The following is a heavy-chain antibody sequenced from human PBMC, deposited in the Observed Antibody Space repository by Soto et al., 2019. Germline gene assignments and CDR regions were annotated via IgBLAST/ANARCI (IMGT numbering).Heavy chain of an antibody. J-gene: IGHJ6*02. CDR3: ARQRSVVVVAPLYGMDV. Sequence: GESLKISCKGSGYSFTSYWISWVRQMPGKGLEWMGRIETSDSYTNNSPSFQGHVTISADKSISTAYLQWSSLKASDTAMYYCARQRSVVVVAPLYGMDVWGQGTTVTVSS. CDR2: IETSDSYT. CDR1: GYSFTSYW. V-gene: IGHV5-10-1*01. D-gene: IGHD2-15*01.